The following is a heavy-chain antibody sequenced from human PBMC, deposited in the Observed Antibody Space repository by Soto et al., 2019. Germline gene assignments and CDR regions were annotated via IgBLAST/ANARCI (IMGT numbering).Heavy chain of an antibody. D-gene: IGHD2-15*01. CDR3: ARDFTSGGSCYDY. V-gene: IGHV3-33*01. J-gene: IGHJ4*02. Sequence: GGSLRLSCAASGFTFSSYGIHWVRQAPGKGLEWVAVIWYDGSNKYYADSVKGRFTISRDNSKNTLYLQMNSLRAEDTAVYYCARDFTSGGSCYDYWGQGTLVTVSS. CDR1: GFTFSSYG. CDR2: IWYDGSNK.